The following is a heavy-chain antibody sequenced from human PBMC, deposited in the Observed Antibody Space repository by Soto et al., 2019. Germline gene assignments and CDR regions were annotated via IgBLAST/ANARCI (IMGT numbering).Heavy chain of an antibody. V-gene: IGHV4-61*01. D-gene: IGHD3-22*01. CDR1: GGSISSGSYY. CDR3: ASSAQTYYYDSSGYYRLDY. CDR2: IYCSGST. Sequence: SETLSLTCTVSGGSISSGSYYWSWIRQPPGKGLEWIGYIYCSGSTNYNPSLKSRVTISVDTSKNQFSLKLSSVTAADTAVYYCASSAQTYYYDSSGYYRLDYWGQGTLVTVSS. J-gene: IGHJ4*02.